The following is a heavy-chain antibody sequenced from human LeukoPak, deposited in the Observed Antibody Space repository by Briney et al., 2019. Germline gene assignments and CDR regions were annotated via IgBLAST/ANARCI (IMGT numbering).Heavy chain of an antibody. J-gene: IGHJ6*03. CDR1: GGSISSSSYY. V-gene: IGHV4-39*07. CDR3: ARVESGSWYYYYYYYMDV. D-gene: IGHD6-13*01. CDR2: IYYGGST. Sequence: SSETLSLTCTVSGGSISSSSYYWGWVRQPPGKGLEWIGSIYYGGSTYYNPSLKSRVTISVDTSKNQFSLTLSSVTAADTAVYYCARVESGSWYYYYYYYMDVWGKGTTVTVSS.